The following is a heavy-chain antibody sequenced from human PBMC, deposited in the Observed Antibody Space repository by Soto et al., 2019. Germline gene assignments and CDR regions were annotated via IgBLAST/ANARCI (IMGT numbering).Heavy chain of an antibody. CDR3: ARVAAARPSMYYFDY. V-gene: IGHV3-48*02. D-gene: IGHD6-6*01. Sequence: GGSLRLSCAASGFTFSSYSMNWVRQAPGKGLEWVSYISVGISTIYYADSVKGRFTISRDNAKNSLYLQMNSLRDEDTAVYYCARVAAARPSMYYFDYWGQGTLVTVSS. J-gene: IGHJ4*02. CDR2: ISVGISTI. CDR1: GFTFSSYS.